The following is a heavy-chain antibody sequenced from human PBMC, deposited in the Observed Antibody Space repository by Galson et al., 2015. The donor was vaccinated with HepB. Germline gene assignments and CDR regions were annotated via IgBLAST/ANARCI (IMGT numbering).Heavy chain of an antibody. V-gene: IGHV1-18*01. CDR1: GYTFSSYS. CDR2: INPYDRNT. J-gene: IGHJ5*02. D-gene: IGHD2-15*01. CDR3: ARGALVVVVDPTLDNWFDP. Sequence: SVKVSCKASGYTFSSYSITWVRQAPGQGLEWMGWINPYDRNTNYARHLQGRVTMTTDTSTSTAYMELRSLRSDDTAVYYCARGALVVVVDPTLDNWFDPWGQGTLVTVSS.